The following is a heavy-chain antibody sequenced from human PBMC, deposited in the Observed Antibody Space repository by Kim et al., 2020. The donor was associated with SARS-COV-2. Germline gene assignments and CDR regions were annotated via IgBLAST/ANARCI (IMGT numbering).Heavy chain of an antibody. CDR2: IYYSGTT. D-gene: IGHD3-22*01. CDR1: GGSISSGGYY. Sequence: SETLSLTCTVSGGSISSGGYYWSWILQHPGKGLEWIGYIYYSGTTYYNPALKSRVTISVDTSKNQFSLKLSSVTAADTAVYYFARDVSSGDYYPFDYCG. V-gene: IGHV4-31*03. CDR3: ARDVSSGDYYPFDY. J-gene: IGHJ4*01.